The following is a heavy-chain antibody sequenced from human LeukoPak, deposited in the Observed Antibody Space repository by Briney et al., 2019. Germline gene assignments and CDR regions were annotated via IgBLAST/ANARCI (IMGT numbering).Heavy chain of an antibody. V-gene: IGHV3-23*01. CDR1: GFTFSSYG. D-gene: IGHD6-19*01. CDR3: AKGYSSGWRGYFDY. CDR2: ISGSGGST. J-gene: IGHJ4*02. Sequence: GGSLRLSCAASGFTFSSYGMHWVRQAPGKGLEWVSAISGSGGSTYYADSVKGRFTISRDNSKNTLYLQMNSLRAEDTAVYYCAKGYSSGWRGYFDYWGRGTLVTVSS.